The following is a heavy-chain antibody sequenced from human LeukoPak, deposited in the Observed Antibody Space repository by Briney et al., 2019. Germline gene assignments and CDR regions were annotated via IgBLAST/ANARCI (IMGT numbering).Heavy chain of an antibody. V-gene: IGHV3-21*01. Sequence: KPGGSLRLSCAASGFTFSSYSMNGVRQAPGKGLEWVSSISSTSSYIYYADSVKGRFTISRDNAKNSLYLQMNSLRAEDTAVYYCARDDTYYDSSGYYLDYWGQGTLVTVSS. CDR2: ISSTSSYI. D-gene: IGHD3-22*01. CDR3: ARDDTYYDSSGYYLDY. J-gene: IGHJ4*02. CDR1: GFTFSSYS.